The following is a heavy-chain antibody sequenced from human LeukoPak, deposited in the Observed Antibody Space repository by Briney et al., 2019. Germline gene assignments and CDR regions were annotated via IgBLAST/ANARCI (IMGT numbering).Heavy chain of an antibody. J-gene: IGHJ4*02. V-gene: IGHV4-34*01. CDR3: AKHAVVDAYPRYFEH. D-gene: IGHD5-12*01. CDR1: GGSFSGYY. Sequence: PSETLSLTCAVYGGSFSGYYWSWIRQPPGKGLEWIGSFYYSGSTYYNPSLKSRVTISVDTSKNQFSLKLSSVIAADTAVYYCAKHAVVDAYPRYFEHWGQGTLVTVSS. CDR2: FYYSGST.